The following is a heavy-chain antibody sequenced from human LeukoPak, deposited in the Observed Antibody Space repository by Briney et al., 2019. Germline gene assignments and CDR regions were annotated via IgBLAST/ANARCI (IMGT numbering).Heavy chain of an antibody. CDR2: IKEDGSEK. D-gene: IGHD3-9*01. J-gene: IGHJ4*02. CDR3: ARDRFGLYFDILTGTVGVDY. Sequence: GGSLRLSCAASGFTFSSFWMSWVRQAPGKGLECVANIKEDGSEKYYVDSVKGRFTISRDNAKNLLFLQMNSLRAEGTAMYYCARDRFGLYFDILTGTVGVDYWGQGTLVTVSS. V-gene: IGHV3-7*01. CDR1: GFTFSSFW.